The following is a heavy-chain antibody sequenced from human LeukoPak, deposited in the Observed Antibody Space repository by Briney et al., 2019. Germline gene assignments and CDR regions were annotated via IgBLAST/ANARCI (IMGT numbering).Heavy chain of an antibody. Sequence: PGRSLRLSCAASGFTFGSYDMHWVRQAPGKGLEWVAVIWYDGSNKYYADSVKGRFTISRDISKNTLYLQMNSLRAEDTAVYYCARHKDWTLDYWGQGTLVTVSS. V-gene: IGHV3-33*01. CDR2: IWYDGSNK. CDR3: ARHKDWTLDY. J-gene: IGHJ4*02. CDR1: GFTFGSYD. D-gene: IGHD3/OR15-3a*01.